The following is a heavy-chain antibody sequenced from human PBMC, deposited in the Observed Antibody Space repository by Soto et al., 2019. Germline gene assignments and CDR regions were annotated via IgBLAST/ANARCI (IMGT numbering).Heavy chain of an antibody. D-gene: IGHD6-13*01. CDR1: GGSISSSSYY. V-gene: IGHV4-39*06. J-gene: IGHJ4*02. Sequence: SETLSLTCTVSGGSISSSSYYWGWIRQPPGKGLEWIGSIYYTGSTYYNPSLKSRLTISVDRSKNQFTLQLPSVTVADTAVYYCATSYGNAWYTYWGQGTQVTVS. CDR3: ATSYGNAWYTY. CDR2: IYYTGST.